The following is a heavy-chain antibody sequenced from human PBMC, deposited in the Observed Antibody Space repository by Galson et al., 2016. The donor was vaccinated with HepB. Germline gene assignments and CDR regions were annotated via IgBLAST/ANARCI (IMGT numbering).Heavy chain of an antibody. D-gene: IGHD6-19*01. CDR1: RLTFKNHW. V-gene: IGHV3-7*01. J-gene: IGHJ3*01. CDR2: INQDASGK. Sequence: SLRLSCAASRLTFKNHWMSWVRQAPGKGLEWVASINQDASGKYYVDSVKGRFSISRDNVKNTLWLQMSGLRVDDTSMYYCASGYTSGVWGQGTMVTVSS. CDR3: ASGYTSGV.